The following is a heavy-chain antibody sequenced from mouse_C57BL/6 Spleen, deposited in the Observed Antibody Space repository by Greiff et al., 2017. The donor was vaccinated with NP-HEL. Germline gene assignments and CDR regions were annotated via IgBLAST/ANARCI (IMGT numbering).Heavy chain of an antibody. Sequence: EVQVVESEGGLVKPGSSVKFSCTASGFTFSDYYMAWVRQVPEKGLEWVANINSDGSSTYYLSSLQSRFIISSDNATNILYLQISSLKSEDTATYYCARAGDYDYFDYWGQGTTLTVSS. CDR3: ARAGDYDYFDY. CDR1: GFTFSDYY. CDR2: INSDGSST. V-gene: IGHV5-16*01. D-gene: IGHD2-4*01. J-gene: IGHJ2*01.